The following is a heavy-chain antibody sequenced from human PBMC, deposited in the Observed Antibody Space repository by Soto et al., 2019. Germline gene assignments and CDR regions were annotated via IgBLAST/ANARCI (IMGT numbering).Heavy chain of an antibody. V-gene: IGHV4-31*03. J-gene: IGHJ4*02. CDR3: ARVDGRRGYGGYDY. CDR1: GVSISSGDYY. Sequence: ASETLSLTCTVSGVSISSGDYYWSWIRQHPGKGLEWIGYIYYNGNTYYNPSLKSRLTISIDTSKNQFSLNLSSVTAADTAVYYCARVDGRRGYGGYDYWGQGTQVTVSS. CDR2: IYYNGNT. D-gene: IGHD4-17*01.